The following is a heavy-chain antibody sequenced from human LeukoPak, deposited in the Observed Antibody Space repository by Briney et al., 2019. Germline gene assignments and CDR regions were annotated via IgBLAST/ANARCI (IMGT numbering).Heavy chain of an antibody. J-gene: IGHJ4*02. D-gene: IGHD6-6*01. CDR1: GYTFTGYY. Sequence: ASVKVSCKASGYTFTGYYMHWVRQAPGQGLEWMGWINPNSGGTNYAQKFQGRVTMTRDTSISTAYMELSRLRSDDTAVYYCARMRASSSSSAFDYWGQGTLVTVSS. CDR3: ARMRASSSSSAFDY. V-gene: IGHV1-2*02. CDR2: INPNSGGT.